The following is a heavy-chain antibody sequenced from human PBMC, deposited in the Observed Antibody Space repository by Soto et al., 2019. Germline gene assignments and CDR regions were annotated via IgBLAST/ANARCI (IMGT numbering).Heavy chain of an antibody. CDR3: ARGSVDTVDSSGFYDY. D-gene: IGHD3-22*01. Sequence: SETLSLTCAVYGGSFSAYYWSWIRQPPGKGLEWIGEINHSGGTSYNPSLKSRVTISVDTSKSQFSLKLTSVTAADRAVYYCARGSVDTVDSSGFYDYWGHGTPVIVSS. J-gene: IGHJ4*01. CDR2: INHSGGT. V-gene: IGHV4-34*01. CDR1: GGSFSAYY.